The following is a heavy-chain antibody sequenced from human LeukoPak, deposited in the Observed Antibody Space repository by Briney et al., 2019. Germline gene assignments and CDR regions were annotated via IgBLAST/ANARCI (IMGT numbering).Heavy chain of an antibody. D-gene: IGHD2-21*01. Sequence: GGSLRLSCAASGFTFSSYGMHWVRQAPGKGLEWVAVISYDGSNKYYADSVKGRFTISRDNSKNTLYLQMNSLRAEDAAVYYCAKDCGGDCDAFDIWGQGTMVTVSS. CDR2: ISYDGSNK. J-gene: IGHJ3*02. CDR1: GFTFSSYG. V-gene: IGHV3-30*18. CDR3: AKDCGGDCDAFDI.